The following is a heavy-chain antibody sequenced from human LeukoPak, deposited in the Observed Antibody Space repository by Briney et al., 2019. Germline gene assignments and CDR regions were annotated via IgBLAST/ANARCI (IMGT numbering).Heavy chain of an antibody. J-gene: IGHJ4*02. CDR3: AKDRGFGEYFPFFY. CDR2: ISGSGGRT. V-gene: IGHV3-23*01. D-gene: IGHD3-10*01. Sequence: GGSLRLSCAASRFTFNTYAMSWVRQAPGKGLEWVSAISGSGGRTYYSDSVKGRFTNSRDNSKNTLYLQMNSLRAEDTAVYYCAKDRGFGEYFPFFYWGQGTLVTVSS. CDR1: RFTFNTYA.